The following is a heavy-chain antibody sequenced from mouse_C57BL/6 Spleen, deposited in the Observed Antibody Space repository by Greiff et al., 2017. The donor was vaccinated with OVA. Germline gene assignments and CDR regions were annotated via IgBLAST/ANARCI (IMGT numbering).Heavy chain of an antibody. CDR2: ISDGGSYT. J-gene: IGHJ4*01. CDR3: ARDGMGDDEGYYAMDY. D-gene: IGHD2-3*01. V-gene: IGHV5-4*01. Sequence: EVQRVESGGGLVKPGGSLKLSCAASGFTFSSYAMSWVRQTPEKRLEWVATISDGGSYTYYPDNVKGRFTISRDNAKNNLYLQMSHLKSEDTAMYYCARDGMGDDEGYYAMDYWGQGTSVTVSS. CDR1: GFTFSSYA.